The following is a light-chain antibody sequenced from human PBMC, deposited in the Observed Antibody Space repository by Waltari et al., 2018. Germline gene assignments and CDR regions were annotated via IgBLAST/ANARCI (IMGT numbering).Light chain of an antibody. CDR1: QGVLSRSNSLTY. V-gene: IGKV4-1*01. CDR3: QQYDTTPHN. J-gene: IGKJ3*01. Sequence: DIVLTQSPAPLAVSLVERATITCKSSQGVLSRSNSLTYFGWYQQKVGQPPKLLIYWAATRESGVPERSSGSGPGTDFTLTISSLQAEDVGVYYCQQYDTTPHNFGPGTQVDVK. CDR2: WAA.